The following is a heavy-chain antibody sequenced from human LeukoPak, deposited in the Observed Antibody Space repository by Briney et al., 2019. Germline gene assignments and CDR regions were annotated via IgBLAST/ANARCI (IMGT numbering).Heavy chain of an antibody. Sequence: PGGSLRLSCAASGFTFSSYGMSWVRQAPGKGLEWVSYISSSGSTIYYADSVKGRFTISRDNAKNSLYLQMNSLRAEDTAVYYCARGDSSGWYLYFDYWGQGTLVTVSS. J-gene: IGHJ4*02. V-gene: IGHV3-48*04. CDR1: GFTFSSYG. CDR3: ARGDSSGWYLYFDY. CDR2: ISSSGSTI. D-gene: IGHD6-19*01.